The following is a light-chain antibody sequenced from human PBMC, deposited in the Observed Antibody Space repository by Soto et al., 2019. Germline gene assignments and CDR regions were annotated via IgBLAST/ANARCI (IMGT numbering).Light chain of an antibody. J-gene: IGKJ2*01. CDR3: QQYYSYPRT. CDR2: AAS. Sequence: AIRMTQSPSSFSASTGDRVTITCRASQGISSYLAWYQQKPGKAPKLLIYAASTLQSGVHSRFSGSGSGTDFTLTISCLQSEDFATYYCQQYYSYPRTFGQGTKLEIK. V-gene: IGKV1-8*01. CDR1: QGISSY.